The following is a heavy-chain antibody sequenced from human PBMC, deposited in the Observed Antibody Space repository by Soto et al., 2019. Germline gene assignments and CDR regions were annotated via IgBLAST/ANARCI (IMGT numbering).Heavy chain of an antibody. CDR3: ARGEWELFFDY. CDR1: GGSISSYY. D-gene: IGHD1-26*01. Sequence: SETLSLTCTVSGGSISSYYWSWIRQPPGKGLEWIGYIYYSGSTNYNPSLKSRVTISVDTSKNQFSLKLSSVTAADTAVYYCARGEWELFFDYWGQGTLVTV. J-gene: IGHJ4*02. V-gene: IGHV4-59*01. CDR2: IYYSGST.